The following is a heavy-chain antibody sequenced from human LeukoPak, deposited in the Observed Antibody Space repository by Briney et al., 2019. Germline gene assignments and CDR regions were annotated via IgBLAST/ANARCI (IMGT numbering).Heavy chain of an antibody. CDR1: GCGFTSYW. Sequence: GESLKISCKGSGCGFTSYWIGWVRRMPGKGLEWMGIIYPGDSDTRYSPSFQGQVTISADKSISTAYLQWSSLKASDTAMYYCARHGNDYGDSRVDYWGQGTLVTVSS. J-gene: IGHJ4*02. D-gene: IGHD4-17*01. V-gene: IGHV5-51*01. CDR3: ARHGNDYGDSRVDY. CDR2: IYPGDSDT.